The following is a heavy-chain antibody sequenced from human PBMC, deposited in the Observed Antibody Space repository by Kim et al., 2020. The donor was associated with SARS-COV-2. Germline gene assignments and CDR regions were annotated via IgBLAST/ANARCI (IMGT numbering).Heavy chain of an antibody. CDR3: AKGYSCAS. CDR1: GFIFGTTW. CDR2: IKQDGTEK. J-gene: IGHJ4*02. D-gene: IGHD4-4*01. Sequence: GGSLRLSCTGSGFIFGTTWMTWVRQAPGRGPEWVANIKQDGTEKNYVDSVRGRFTISRDNAKNSLFLEMNSLRVEDTAVYYCAKGYSCASWGQGTLVTVSS. V-gene: IGHV3-7*01.